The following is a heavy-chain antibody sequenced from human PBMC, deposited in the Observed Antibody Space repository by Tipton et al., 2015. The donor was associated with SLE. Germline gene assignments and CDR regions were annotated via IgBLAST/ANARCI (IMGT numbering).Heavy chain of an antibody. Sequence: TLSLTCSVSGVSISTYYWSWIRQSPGKGLEWIGFFYFSGSSQYNPSLKSRVAISADTSNNQFSLELRSETAADTAVYYCARHLGVIVAFEVWGQGTVLTVSS. D-gene: IGHD3-10*01. CDR3: ARHLGVIVAFEV. CDR2: FYFSGSS. V-gene: IGHV4-59*01. CDR1: GVSISTYY. J-gene: IGHJ3*01.